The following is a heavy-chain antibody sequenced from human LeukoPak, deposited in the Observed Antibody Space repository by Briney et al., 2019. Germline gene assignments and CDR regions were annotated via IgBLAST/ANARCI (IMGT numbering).Heavy chain of an antibody. Sequence: GGSLRLSCAASGFTFSSYAMSWVRQAPGKGLEWVSGISGSGGSTYYADSVKGRFTISRDNSKNTLYLQMNSLIAEDTAVYYCAKDDTYCSGGSCPGWYFEYWGQGTLVTVSS. CDR1: GFTFSSYA. CDR2: ISGSGGST. D-gene: IGHD2-15*01. V-gene: IGHV3-23*01. J-gene: IGHJ4*02. CDR3: AKDDTYCSGGSCPGWYFEY.